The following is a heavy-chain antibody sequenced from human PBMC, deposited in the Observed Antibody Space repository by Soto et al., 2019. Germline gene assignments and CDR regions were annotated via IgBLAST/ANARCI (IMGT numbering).Heavy chain of an antibody. J-gene: IGHJ5*02. CDR2: VRGDNGHT. Sequence: QVQLVQSGAEVKKPGASVKVSCKASGYTFTTHGISWVRQVPGQGLEWMGWVRGDNGHTNYAQSLQGRVTMTTDTSTNTAYMELRSLRSDDTAVYYCARDLGSCRSGTCSREWFDPWGQGTLVTVSS. CDR3: ARDLGSCRSGTCSREWFDP. D-gene: IGHD2-15*01. CDR1: GYTFTTHG. V-gene: IGHV1-18*01.